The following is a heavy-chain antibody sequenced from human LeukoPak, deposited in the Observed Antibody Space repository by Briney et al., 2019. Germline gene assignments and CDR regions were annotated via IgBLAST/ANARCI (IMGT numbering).Heavy chain of an antibody. V-gene: IGHV3-NL1*01. D-gene: IGHD4-17*01. Sequence: GGSLRLSCAASGFTFSSYGMHWVRQAPGRGLEWVSVIYSGGSTYYADSVKGRFTISRDNSKNTLYLQMNSLRAEDTAVYYCARTTSYWYFDLWGRGTLVTVSS. CDR3: ARTTSYWYFDL. J-gene: IGHJ2*01. CDR2: IYSGGST. CDR1: GFTFSSYG.